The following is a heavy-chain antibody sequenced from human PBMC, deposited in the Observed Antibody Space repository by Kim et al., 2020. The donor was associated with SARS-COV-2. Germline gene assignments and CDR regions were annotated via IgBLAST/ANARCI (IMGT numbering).Heavy chain of an antibody. CDR1: GFTFHDYP. CDR3: ARGDYNKYDALDY. J-gene: IGHJ4*02. CDR2: ISWNSVII. D-gene: IGHD4-4*01. V-gene: IGHV3-9*01. Sequence: RSLRLSCAASGFTFHDYPLYWVRQTPRQGLEWVSRISWNSVIISYADSVRGRFTVSRDNAKNSLYLQMTSLRTDDTALYYCARGDYNKYDALDYWGQGTLVTVSS.